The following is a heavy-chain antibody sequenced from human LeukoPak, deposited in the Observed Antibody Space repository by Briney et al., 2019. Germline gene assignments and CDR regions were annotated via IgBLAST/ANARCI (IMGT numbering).Heavy chain of an antibody. CDR2: VYNRGTT. CDR1: GGSVSSGSYY. V-gene: IGHV4-61*01. Sequence: SETLSLTCTVSGGSVSSGSYYWSWIRQPPGTRLEWIGYVYNRGTTNYNPSFKSRVTMSVDTSKNQFSLKLSSVTAADTAVYYCARGAVVNGLDVWGQGTTVTVSS. J-gene: IGHJ6*02. D-gene: IGHD5-18*01. CDR3: ARGAVVNGLDV.